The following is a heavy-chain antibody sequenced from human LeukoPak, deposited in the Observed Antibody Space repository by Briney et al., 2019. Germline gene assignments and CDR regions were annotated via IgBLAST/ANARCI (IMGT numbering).Heavy chain of an antibody. V-gene: IGHV4-30-4*01. CDR1: GGSISSGDYY. CDR3: ARAVVWLPFDY. J-gene: IGHJ4*02. CDR2: IYYSGST. Sequence: PSQTLSLTCTVSGGSISSGDYYWSWIRQPPGKGLEWIGYIYYSGSTYYNPSLKSRVTISVDTSKNQFSLKLGSVTAADTAVYYCARAVVWLPFDYWGQGTLVTVSS. D-gene: IGHD2-15*01.